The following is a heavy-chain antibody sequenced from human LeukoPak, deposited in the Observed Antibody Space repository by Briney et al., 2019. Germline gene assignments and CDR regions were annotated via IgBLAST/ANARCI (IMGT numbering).Heavy chain of an antibody. V-gene: IGHV1-18*01. Sequence: PPASVKVSCKASGYTFTSYGISWVRQALGQGLEWMGWISAYNGNTNYAQKLQGRVTMTTDTSTSTAYMELRSLRSDDTAVYYCARDIVVVPAANWFDPWGQGTLVTVSS. CDR1: GYTFTSYG. CDR2: ISAYNGNT. J-gene: IGHJ5*02. CDR3: ARDIVVVPAANWFDP. D-gene: IGHD2-2*01.